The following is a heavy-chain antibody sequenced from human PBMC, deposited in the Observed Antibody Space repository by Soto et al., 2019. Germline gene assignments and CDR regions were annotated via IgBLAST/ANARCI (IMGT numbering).Heavy chain of an antibody. V-gene: IGHV3-30-3*01. Sequence: GGSLGLAWAVSGFTFSIYAMHWVRQAPGKGLEWVAVISYDGSTKCYADSVKGRFTISRDNSKNTLYLQMNSLRAEDTAVYYCARERYSSSSNWFDPWGQGTMVTVSS. D-gene: IGHD6-6*01. CDR3: ARERYSSSSNWFDP. CDR2: ISYDGSTK. CDR1: GFTFSIYA. J-gene: IGHJ5*02.